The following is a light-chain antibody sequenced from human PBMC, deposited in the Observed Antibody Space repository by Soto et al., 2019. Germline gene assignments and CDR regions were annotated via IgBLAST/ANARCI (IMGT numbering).Light chain of an antibody. CDR2: EVS. CDR1: SSDVGSYNL. V-gene: IGLV2-23*02. Sequence: QSALTQPASVSGSPGQSITISCTGTSSDVGSYNLVSWYQQHPGKAPKLMIYEVSKRPSGVSNRFSGSKSGNTASLTISGLQAEDEAGYYCCSYAGSSTLVFGGGTKLTVL. CDR3: CSYAGSSTLV. J-gene: IGLJ2*01.